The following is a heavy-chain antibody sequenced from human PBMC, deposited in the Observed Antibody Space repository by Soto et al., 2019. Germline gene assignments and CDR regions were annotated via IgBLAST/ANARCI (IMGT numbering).Heavy chain of an antibody. J-gene: IGHJ6*02. V-gene: IGHV3-7*03. CDR2: IKEDGSEK. CDR3: TRKRFGRDV. CDR1: GFTFSNSW. Sequence: EVQLVESGGGLVQPGESLRLSCAAAGFTFSNSWMSWVRQATGKGLEWVAKIKEDGSEKDYVDPVKGRFTITRDNAKNSLYLQMNNLRAEDTAVYFCTRKRFGRDVWGQGTTVTVSS.